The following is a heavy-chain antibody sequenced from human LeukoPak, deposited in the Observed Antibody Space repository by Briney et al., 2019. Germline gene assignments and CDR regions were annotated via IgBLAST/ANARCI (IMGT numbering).Heavy chain of an antibody. D-gene: IGHD4-17*01. Sequence: ASVEVSCKASGYTFTSYGISWVRQAPGQGLEWMGWISAYNGNTNYAQKLQGRVTMTTDTSTSTAYMELSSLRSEDTAVYYCARAHGVLDFDYWGQGTLVTVSS. CDR3: ARAHGVLDFDY. CDR2: ISAYNGNT. CDR1: GYTFTSYG. V-gene: IGHV1-18*01. J-gene: IGHJ4*02.